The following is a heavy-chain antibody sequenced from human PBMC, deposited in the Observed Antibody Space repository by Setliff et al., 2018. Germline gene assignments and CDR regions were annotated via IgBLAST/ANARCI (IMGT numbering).Heavy chain of an antibody. CDR2: ISAQDGNT. Sequence: ASVKVSCKASGYSFLSYGITWVRQAPGQGLEWMGWISAQDGNTIYAQNFQGRVTMTTDTSTSTAYMELRSLRSDDTAVYYCARDFPTVVTPKEYFDLWGRGTLVTVSS. D-gene: IGHD4-17*01. J-gene: IGHJ2*01. CDR3: ARDFPTVVTPKEYFDL. CDR1: GYSFLSYG. V-gene: IGHV1-18*01.